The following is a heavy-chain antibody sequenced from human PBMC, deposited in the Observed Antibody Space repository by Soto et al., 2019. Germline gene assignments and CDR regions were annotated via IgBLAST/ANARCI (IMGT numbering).Heavy chain of an antibody. CDR2: ISSSSSYI. CDR3: ARDYCSGGSCYSDKAINWFDP. J-gene: IGHJ5*02. Sequence: GGSLRLSCAASGFTFSSYSMNWVRQAPGKGLEWVSSISSSSSYIYYADSVKGRFTISRDNAKNSLYLQMNSLRAEDTAVYYCARDYCSGGSCYSDKAINWFDPWGQGTLVTVSS. V-gene: IGHV3-21*01. CDR1: GFTFSSYS. D-gene: IGHD2-15*01.